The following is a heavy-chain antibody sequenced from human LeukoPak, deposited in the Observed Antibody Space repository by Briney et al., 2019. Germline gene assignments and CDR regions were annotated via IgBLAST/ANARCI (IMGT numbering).Heavy chain of an antibody. D-gene: IGHD6-6*01. Sequence: GGSLRLSCAASGFTFSSYAMSWVRQAPGKGLEWVSAISGSGGSTYYADSVKGRFTISRDNSKNTLYLQMNSLRAEDTAVYYCANIAAPPTYYYYYYMDVWGKGTAVTVSS. CDR2: ISGSGGST. CDR3: ANIAAPPTYYYYYYMDV. CDR1: GFTFSSYA. V-gene: IGHV3-23*01. J-gene: IGHJ6*03.